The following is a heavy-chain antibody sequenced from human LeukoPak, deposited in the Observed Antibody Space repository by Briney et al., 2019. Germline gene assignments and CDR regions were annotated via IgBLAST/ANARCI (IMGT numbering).Heavy chain of an antibody. V-gene: IGHV3-15*01. Sequence: GGCLMLCCAASGFTLSNIWMRCVRQAPGKGLEWVGRIKSKPDDGTTDYAAPVKGRFTISRDDSRNTLYLQMNSLKTEDTALYCSYVDRTDYWGEGSPVTVPS. CDR2: IKSKPDDGTT. CDR1: GFTLSNIW. J-gene: IGHJ4*02. CDR3: YVDRTDY. D-gene: IGHD3-16*01.